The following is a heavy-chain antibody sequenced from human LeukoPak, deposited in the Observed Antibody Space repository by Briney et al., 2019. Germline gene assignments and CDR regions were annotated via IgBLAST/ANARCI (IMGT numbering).Heavy chain of an antibody. Sequence: SVKVSCKASGGTFSSYAISWVRQAPGQGLEWMGGIIPIFGTANYAQKFQGRVTITADESTSTAYMELSSLRSEDTAVYYCASRPVYYYDSSGYYYFDYWGQGTLVTVSS. CDR1: GGTFSSYA. V-gene: IGHV1-69*13. J-gene: IGHJ4*02. CDR2: IIPIFGTA. D-gene: IGHD3-22*01. CDR3: ASRPVYYYDSSGYYYFDY.